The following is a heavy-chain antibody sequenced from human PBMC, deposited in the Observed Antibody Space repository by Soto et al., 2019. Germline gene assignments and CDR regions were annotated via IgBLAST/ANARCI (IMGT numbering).Heavy chain of an antibody. CDR1: GYTFTSYG. V-gene: IGHV1-18*01. J-gene: IGHJ6*02. D-gene: IGHD3-3*01. CDR3: ARDPPRYDSWSGYRHYYYYYGMDV. CDR2: ISAYNGNT. Sequence: ASVKVSCKASGYTFTSYGISWVRQAPGQGLEWMGWISAYNGNTNYAQKLQGRVTMTTDTSTSTAYMELRSLRSDDTAVYYCARDPPRYDSWSGYRHYYYYYGMDVWGQGTTVTVSS.